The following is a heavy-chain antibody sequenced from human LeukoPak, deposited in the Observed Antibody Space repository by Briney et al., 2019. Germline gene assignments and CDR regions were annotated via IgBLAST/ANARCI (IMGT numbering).Heavy chain of an antibody. D-gene: IGHD4-17*01. CDR3: AREGRQDYVYFDC. CDR2: INYSGNT. J-gene: IGHJ4*02. Sequence: KPSETLSPTCTVSGSSISSYYWSWIRQPPGKGLEWMGYINYSGNTNYNPSLKSRVTISVDTSKNQFSLRLTSVTAADTAVYYCAREGRQDYVYFDCWGQGTLVTVSS. V-gene: IGHV4-59*01. CDR1: GSSISSYY.